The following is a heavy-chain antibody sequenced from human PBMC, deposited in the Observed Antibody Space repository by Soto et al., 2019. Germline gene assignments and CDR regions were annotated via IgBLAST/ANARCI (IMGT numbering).Heavy chain of an antibody. V-gene: IGHV5-10-1*01. CDR2: IDASDSYT. Sequence: EALKISWEGSGYSFTSYWISWVRQMPGKGLELMVMIDASDSYTNYSPSFHGQVTISADKSIRTAYLQWSSLKASDTAMYYCARSAGYYCYYGRHXWGQVTTVT. CDR1: GYSFTSYW. J-gene: IGHJ6*02. CDR3: ARSAGYYCYYGRHX.